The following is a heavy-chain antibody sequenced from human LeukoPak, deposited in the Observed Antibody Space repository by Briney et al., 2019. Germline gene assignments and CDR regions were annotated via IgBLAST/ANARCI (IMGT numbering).Heavy chain of an antibody. CDR1: GFTFSSYA. V-gene: IGHV3-30*04. CDR3: ARGGYGDTIDY. Sequence: PGRSLRLSCAASGFTFSSYAMHWVRQAPGKGLEWLAVISYDGSNKYYADSVKGRFTISRDNSKNTLYLQMNSLRAEDTAVYYCARGGYGDTIDYWGQGTLVTVSS. D-gene: IGHD4-17*01. CDR2: ISYDGSNK. J-gene: IGHJ4*02.